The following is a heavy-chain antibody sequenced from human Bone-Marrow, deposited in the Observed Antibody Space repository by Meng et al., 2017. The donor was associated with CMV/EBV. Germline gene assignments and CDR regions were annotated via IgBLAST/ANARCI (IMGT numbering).Heavy chain of an antibody. D-gene: IGHD6-13*01. CDR2: IYYSGST. J-gene: IGHJ4*02. Sequence: SETLSLTCTVPGGSISSYYWSWFRQPPGKGLEWIGYIYYSGSTNYNPSLKSRVTISVDTSKNQFSLKLSSVTAADTAVYYCARNIAAADFDYWGQGTLVTVSS. CDR3: ARNIAAADFDY. V-gene: IGHV4-59*08. CDR1: GGSISSYY.